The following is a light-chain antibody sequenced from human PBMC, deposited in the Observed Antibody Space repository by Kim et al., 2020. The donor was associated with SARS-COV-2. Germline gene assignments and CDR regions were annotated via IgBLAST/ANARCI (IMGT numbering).Light chain of an antibody. CDR3: EAWDRNTRV. CDR2: VEGSWSS. CDR1: AGHTAYI. V-gene: IGLV4-60*03. J-gene: IGLJ3*02. Sequence: SVQVTCTLCAGHTAYIISWPQQQPGKAQRYLMKVEGSWSSNMGSGVPDRFSGSGSGADRYLTISNLQSEDEADYYGEAWDRNTRVFGGGTKLTVL.